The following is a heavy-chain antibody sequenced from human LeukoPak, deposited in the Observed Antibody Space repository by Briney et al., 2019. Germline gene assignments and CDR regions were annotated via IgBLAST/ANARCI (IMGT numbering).Heavy chain of an antibody. D-gene: IGHD1-14*01. V-gene: IGHV4-39*01. J-gene: IGHJ6*03. Sequence: SETLSLTCTVSGGSISGSSYYWGWIRQPPGKGLEWIGSIYYSGSTYYNPSLKSRVTISVDTSKNQFSLKLSSVTAADTAAYYCARHGTAPYYYHYYMDVWGKGTTVTVSS. CDR1: GGSISGSSYY. CDR2: IYYSGST. CDR3: ARHGTAPYYYHYYMDV.